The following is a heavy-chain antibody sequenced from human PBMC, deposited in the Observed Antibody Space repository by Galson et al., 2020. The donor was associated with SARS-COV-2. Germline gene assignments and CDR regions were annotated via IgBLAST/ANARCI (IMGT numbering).Heavy chain of an antibody. CDR3: VRGSYYDAFDI. J-gene: IGHJ3*02. V-gene: IGHV3-11*06. CDR1: GFTFSDYF. Sequence: GESLKISCVASGFTFSDYFMSWIRQAPGKGLEWVSYISSGSSYTNYADSVKGQFTISRDNAKNSLNLHMNSLRAEDTAVYYCVRGSYYDAFDIWGQGTMVSVSS. D-gene: IGHD1-26*01. CDR2: ISSGSSYT.